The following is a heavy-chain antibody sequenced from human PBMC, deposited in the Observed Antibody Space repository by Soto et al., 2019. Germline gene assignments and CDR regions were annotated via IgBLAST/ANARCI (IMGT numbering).Heavy chain of an antibody. D-gene: IGHD3-10*01. CDR3: ARGGRYYGSGRYFRGYYYYYMDV. CDR2: INHSGST. Sequence: QVQLQQWGAGLLKPSETLSLTCAVYGGSFSGYYWSWLRQPPGKGLEWIGEINHSGSTNYNPSLMGGVSISVDTSKNQFSLKLRCVTAADTAVYYCARGGRYYGSGRYFRGYYYYYMDVWGKGTTVTVSS. J-gene: IGHJ6*03. CDR1: GGSFSGYY. V-gene: IGHV4-34*01.